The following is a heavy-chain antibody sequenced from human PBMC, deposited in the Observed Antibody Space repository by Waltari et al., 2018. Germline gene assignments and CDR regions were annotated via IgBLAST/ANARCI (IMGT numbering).Heavy chain of an antibody. CDR2: IIPIFGTA. J-gene: IGHJ6*02. D-gene: IGHD3-10*01. CDR1: GGTFSSYA. V-gene: IGHV1-69*01. CDR3: ARSINYYGSGSYHPPYYYYGMDV. Sequence: QVQLVQSGAEVKKPGSSVKVSCKASGGTFSSYAISWVRQAPGQGLEWMGGIIPIFGTANYEQKFQGRVTITADESTSTAYMELSSLRSEDTAVYYCARSINYYGSGSYHPPYYYYGMDVWGQGTTVTVSS.